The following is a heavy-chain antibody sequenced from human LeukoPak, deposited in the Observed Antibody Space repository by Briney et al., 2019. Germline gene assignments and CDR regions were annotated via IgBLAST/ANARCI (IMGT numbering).Heavy chain of an antibody. CDR1: GGSISSSSYY. Sequence: PSETLSLTCTVSGGSISSSSYYWGWIRQPPGKGLEWIGSIYYSGSTYYNPSLKSRVTISVDTSKNQFSLKLSSVTAADTAVYYCARDKGYFDWLPRLGGQGTLVTVSS. CDR3: ARDKGYFDWLPRL. J-gene: IGHJ4*02. D-gene: IGHD3-9*01. V-gene: IGHV4-39*07. CDR2: IYYSGST.